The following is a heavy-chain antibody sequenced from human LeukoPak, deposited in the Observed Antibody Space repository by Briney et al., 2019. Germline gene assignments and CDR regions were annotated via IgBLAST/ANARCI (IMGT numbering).Heavy chain of an antibody. J-gene: IGHJ6*02. V-gene: IGHV4-59*12. D-gene: IGHD3-22*01. CDR1: GGSISSYY. CDR2: IYYSGST. Sequence: SETLSLTCTGSGGSISSYYWSWIRQPPGKGLEWIGYIYYSGSTNYNPSLKSRATISVDTSKNQFSLKRSSVTAADTAVYYCARLVIYYDSSGYSRYYYYGMDVWGQGTTVTVSS. CDR3: ARLVIYYDSSGYSRYYYYGMDV.